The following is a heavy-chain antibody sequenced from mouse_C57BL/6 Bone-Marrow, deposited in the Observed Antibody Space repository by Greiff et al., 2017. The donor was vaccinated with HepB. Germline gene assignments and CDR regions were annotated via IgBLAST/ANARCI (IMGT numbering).Heavy chain of an antibody. D-gene: IGHD2-5*01. CDR3: AREGYSIYVYYCDY. V-gene: IGHV5-16*01. CDR2: INYDGSST. Sequence: EVKLVESEGGLVQPGSSMKLSCTASGFTFSDYYMAWVRQVPEKGLEWVANINYDGSSTYYLDSLKSRFIISRDNAKNILYLQMSSLKSEDTATYYCAREGYSIYVYYCDYWGQGTTLTVSS. CDR1: GFTFSDYY. J-gene: IGHJ2*01.